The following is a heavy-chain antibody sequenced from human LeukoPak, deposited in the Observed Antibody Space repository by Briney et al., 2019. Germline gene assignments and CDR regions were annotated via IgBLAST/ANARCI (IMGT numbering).Heavy chain of an antibody. CDR2: STALGGT. CDR3: ANASTAGQVNWSDP. D-gene: IGHD6-13*01. CDR1: GFPFSAYS. Sequence: GGSLRLSCAASGFPFSAYSMMWVRQAPGKGLQWVLSSTALGGTYYSASVRGRFTASRDDSESTLYLHMSGLRAEDTAIYFWANASTAGQVNWSDPRGQGTLLTVSS. V-gene: IGHV3-23*01. J-gene: IGHJ5*02.